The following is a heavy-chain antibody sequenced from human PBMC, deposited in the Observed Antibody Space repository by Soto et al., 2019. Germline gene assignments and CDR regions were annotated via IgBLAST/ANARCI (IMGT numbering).Heavy chain of an antibody. J-gene: IGHJ4*02. CDR2: IKQDGSEK. D-gene: IGHD1-26*01. Sequence: HPGVSLRLSCVASGLTFSSYWMSWVRQAPGKGLEWVANIKQDGSEKYYVDSVKGRFTISRDNAKNSLYLQMNSLRAEDTAVYYCARGPSGSYRYYFDYWGQGTLVTDSP. V-gene: IGHV3-7*03. CDR3: ARGPSGSYRYYFDY. CDR1: GLTFSSYW.